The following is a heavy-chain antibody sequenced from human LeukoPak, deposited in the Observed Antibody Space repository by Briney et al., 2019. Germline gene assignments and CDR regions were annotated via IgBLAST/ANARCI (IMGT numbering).Heavy chain of an antibody. CDR2: IRYDGSNK. V-gene: IGHV3-30*02. J-gene: IGHJ4*02. Sequence: GGSLRLSCAASGFTFSSYGMHWVRQAPGRGLEWVAFIRYDGSNKYYADSVKGRFTISRDNSKNTLYLQMNSLRAEDTAVYYCAKDLNYGDLLDYWGQGTLVTVSS. D-gene: IGHD4-17*01. CDR3: AKDLNYGDLLDY. CDR1: GFTFSSYG.